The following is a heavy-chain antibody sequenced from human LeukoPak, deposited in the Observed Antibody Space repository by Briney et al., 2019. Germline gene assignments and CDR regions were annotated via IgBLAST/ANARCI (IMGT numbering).Heavy chain of an antibody. Sequence: SQTLSLTCAISGDSVSSNSAAWNWIRQSPSRGLEWLGRTYYRSKWYNDYAVSVKSRITINPDTSKNQFSLQLSSVTAADTAVYYCARHLPRGPSSSYCSSTSCYGQRFNWFDPWGQGTLVTVSS. J-gene: IGHJ5*02. CDR2: TYYRSKWYN. V-gene: IGHV6-1*01. CDR3: ARHLPRGPSSSYCSSTSCYGQRFNWFDP. D-gene: IGHD2-2*01. CDR1: GDSVSSNSAA.